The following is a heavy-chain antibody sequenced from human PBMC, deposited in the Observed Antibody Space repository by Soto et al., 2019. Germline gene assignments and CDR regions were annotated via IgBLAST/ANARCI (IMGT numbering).Heavy chain of an antibody. V-gene: IGHV4-61*01. Sequence: HVQLQESGPGLVKPSETLSLTCTVSGGYVRTTTYYWSWIRKPPGQGLEWFWYIYYSGSTNYNPSLKSRVTMSLDTSKNQFFLNLSSVTAAGTAVYYCARDPRPDLRYGGYGGGSDWSEGTRITVSS. CDR3: ARDPRPDLRYGGYGGGSD. J-gene: IGHJ4*02. CDR2: IYYSGST. CDR1: GGYVRTTTYY. D-gene: IGHD3-22*01.